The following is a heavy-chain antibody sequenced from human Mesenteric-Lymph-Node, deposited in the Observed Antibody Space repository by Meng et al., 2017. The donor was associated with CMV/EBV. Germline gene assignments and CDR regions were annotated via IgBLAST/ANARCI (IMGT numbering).Heavy chain of an antibody. D-gene: IGHD6-13*01. CDR1: GFTFTNYG. CDR3: ARGGSSWYGYFDY. CDR2: ISAYNGNT. V-gene: IGHV1-18*01. J-gene: IGHJ4*02. Sequence: KASGFTFTNYGISWVRQAPGQGLEWMGWISAYNGNTNYAQRLQGRVILTTDTPTSTAYMELRSLRPDDTAVYYCARGGSSWYGYFDYWGQGTLVTVSS.